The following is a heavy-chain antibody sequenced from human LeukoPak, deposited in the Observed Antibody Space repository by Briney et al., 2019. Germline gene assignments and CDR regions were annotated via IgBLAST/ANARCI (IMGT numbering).Heavy chain of an antibody. V-gene: IGHV1-69*13. J-gene: IGHJ4*02. CDR2: IIPIFGTA. CDR3: ARARYYYDSSGYSLDY. D-gene: IGHD3-22*01. Sequence: SVKVSCKASGYTFTSYAISWVRQAPGQGLEWMGGIIPIFGTANYAQKFQGRVTITADESTSTAYMELSSLRSEDTAVYYCARARYYYDSSGYSLDYWGQGTLVTVSS. CDR1: GYTFTSYA.